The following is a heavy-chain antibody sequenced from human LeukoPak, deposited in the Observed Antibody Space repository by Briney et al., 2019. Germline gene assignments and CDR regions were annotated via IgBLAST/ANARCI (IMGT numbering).Heavy chain of an antibody. CDR2: ISAYNGNT. Sequence: ASVKVSCKASGYTFTSYGISWVRQAPGQGLEWMGWISAYNGNTNYAQKVQGGVTMTTDTSTSTAYMDLRSLRSDDTAVYYCARANYGNRYFDYWGQGTLVTVSS. CDR3: ARANYGNRYFDY. V-gene: IGHV1-18*01. CDR1: GYTFTSYG. J-gene: IGHJ4*02. D-gene: IGHD3-10*01.